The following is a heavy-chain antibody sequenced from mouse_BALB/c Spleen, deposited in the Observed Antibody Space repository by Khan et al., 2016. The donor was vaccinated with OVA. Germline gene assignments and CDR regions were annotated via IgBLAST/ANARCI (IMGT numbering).Heavy chain of an antibody. Sequence: EVQLVESGGDLVRPGGSLKLSCSASGFTFSTYSMSWVRQTPDKRLEWVATISSSGDFTFFPDSVKGRFTISRDIARNTLYLQMSSLRSEDTAMYYCESHLTGSFAYWGQGTLVTVSA. CDR3: ESHLTGSFAY. D-gene: IGHD4-1*01. CDR2: ISSSGDFT. J-gene: IGHJ3*01. V-gene: IGHV5-6*01. CDR1: GFTFSTYS.